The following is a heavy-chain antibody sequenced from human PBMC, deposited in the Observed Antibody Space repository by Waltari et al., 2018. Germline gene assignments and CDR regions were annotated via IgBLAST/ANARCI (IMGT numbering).Heavy chain of an antibody. J-gene: IGHJ6*02. CDR3: ARGVTIFGVVIITPYYGMDV. V-gene: IGHV6-1*01. D-gene: IGHD3-3*01. CDR1: GDSVSSNSAA. CDR2: TYYRSKWYN. Sequence: QVQLQQSGPGLVKPSQTLSLTCAISGDSVSSNSAAWNWIRQYPSRGLEWLGRTYYRSKWYNDYAVSVKIRITINPDTSKNQFSLQLNSVTPEDTAVYYCARGVTIFGVVIITPYYGMDVWGQGTTVTVSS.